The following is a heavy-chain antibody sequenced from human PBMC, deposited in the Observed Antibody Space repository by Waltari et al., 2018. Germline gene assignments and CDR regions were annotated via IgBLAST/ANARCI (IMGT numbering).Heavy chain of an antibody. J-gene: IGHJ4*02. Sequence: QVQLVQSGAEVKKPGSSVKVSCKASGGTFSSYAISWVRQAPGQGLEWMGGIIPIFGTANYAQKFQGRVTITTDESTSTAYMELSSLRSEDTAVYYCARDLDSRGWYGASWYYLGQGTLVTVSS. CDR3: ARDLDSRGWYGASWYY. V-gene: IGHV1-69*05. CDR1: GGTFSSYA. CDR2: IIPIFGTA. D-gene: IGHD6-19*01.